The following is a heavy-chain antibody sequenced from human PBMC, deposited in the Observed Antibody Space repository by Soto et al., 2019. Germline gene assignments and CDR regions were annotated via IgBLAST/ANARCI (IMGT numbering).Heavy chain of an antibody. CDR1: GGTFSSSA. J-gene: IGHJ6*02. D-gene: IGHD6-19*01. CDR3: ARDRGTVAASYYYYYYGMDV. V-gene: IGHV1-69*13. CDR2: IIPIFGTA. Sequence: SVKVSCKASGGTFSSSAISWVRQAPGQGLEWMGGIIPIFGTANYAQKFQGRVTITGDQSTSTAYMELSSLRSEDTAVYYCARDRGTVAASYYYYYYGMDVWGQGTTVTVSS.